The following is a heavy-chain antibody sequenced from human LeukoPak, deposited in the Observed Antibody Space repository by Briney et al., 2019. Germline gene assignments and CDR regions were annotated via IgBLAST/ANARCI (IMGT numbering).Heavy chain of an antibody. Sequence: PGGSLRLSCAASGFTFSSYAMSWVRQAPGKGLEWVSAISGSGGSTYYADSVKGRFTISRDNSKNTLYLQMNSLRAEDTAVYYCAKPGARDCSSTSGYYYYMDVWGKGTTVTVSS. V-gene: IGHV3-23*01. D-gene: IGHD2-2*01. CDR1: GFTFSSYA. J-gene: IGHJ6*03. CDR3: AKPGARDCSSTSGYYYYMDV. CDR2: ISGSGGST.